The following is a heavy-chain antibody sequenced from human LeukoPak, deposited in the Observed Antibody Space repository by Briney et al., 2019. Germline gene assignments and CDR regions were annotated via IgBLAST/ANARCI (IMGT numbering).Heavy chain of an antibody. CDR1: GFTFSSYA. CDR3: AKALLRITMIVVVGPRKYYFDY. J-gene: IGHJ4*02. CDR2: ISGSGGST. Sequence: HSGGSLRLSCAASGFTFSSYAMSWVRQAPGKGLEWVSAISGSGGSTYYADSVKGRFTISRDNSKNTLYLQMNSLRAEDTAVYYCAKALLRITMIVVVGPRKYYFDYWGQGTLVTVSS. V-gene: IGHV3-23*01. D-gene: IGHD3-22*01.